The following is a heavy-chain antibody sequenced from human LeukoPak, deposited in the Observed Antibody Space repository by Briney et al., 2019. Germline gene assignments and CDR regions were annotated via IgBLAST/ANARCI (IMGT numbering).Heavy chain of an antibody. Sequence: ASVKVSCKASGYTFTSYDINWVRQATGQGLEWMGWMNPTSGNTGYAQKFQGRVTMTRNTSISTAYMELSSLRSEDTAVYYCARGRRRNLWFGELWVYYYYYMDVWGKGTTVTVSS. V-gene: IGHV1-8*01. CDR2: MNPTSGNT. J-gene: IGHJ6*03. CDR3: ARGRRRNLWFGELWVYYYYYMDV. CDR1: GYTFTSYD. D-gene: IGHD3-10*01.